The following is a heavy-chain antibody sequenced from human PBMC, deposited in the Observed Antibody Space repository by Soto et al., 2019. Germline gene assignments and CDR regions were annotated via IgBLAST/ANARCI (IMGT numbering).Heavy chain of an antibody. CDR1: GFTFDDYA. V-gene: IGHV3-9*01. Sequence: EVHLVESGGGLVQPGRSLRLSCAASGFTFDDYAMHWVRQAPGKGLEWVAGITWNSGSVDYADSVKGRSTISRDNAKNSLYLQMNILTAYDTAFYYCEKVPVGGNCSGGTCYSVGYFDYLCQGTLVTVSS. D-gene: IGHD2-15*01. CDR2: ITWNSGSV. J-gene: IGHJ4*02. CDR3: EKVPVGGNCSGGTCYSVGYFDY.